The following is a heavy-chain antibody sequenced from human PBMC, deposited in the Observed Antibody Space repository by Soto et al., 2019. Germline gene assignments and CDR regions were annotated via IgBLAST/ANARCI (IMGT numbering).Heavy chain of an antibody. D-gene: IGHD3-9*01. CDR1: GFTFSSYS. CDR2: ISSSSSYI. V-gene: IGHV3-21*01. Sequence: EVQLVESGGGLVKPGGSLRLSCAASGFTFSSYSMNWVRQAPGKGLEWVSSISSSSSYIYYADSVKGRFTISRDNAKNSLYLQMSSLRAEDTAVYYCARARGGVRYFDWLTPLDYWGQGTLVTVSS. J-gene: IGHJ4*02. CDR3: ARARGGVRYFDWLTPLDY.